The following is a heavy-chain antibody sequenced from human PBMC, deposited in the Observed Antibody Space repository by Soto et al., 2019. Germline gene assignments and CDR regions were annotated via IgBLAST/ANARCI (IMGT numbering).Heavy chain of an antibody. V-gene: IGHV3-74*03. CDR1: GLTFRSYW. Sequence: EVQLVESGGGLVQPGESLRLSCAASGLTFRSYWMLWVRQAPGKGLVWVSRINTDGSVAMYVDSVKGRFTISRDTAKNTPYLLMNSLRVEDTAVYYCVRDMQLWRLVSWGQGTLVPVSS. CDR2: INTDGSVA. CDR3: VRDMQLWRLVS. D-gene: IGHD2-21*01. J-gene: IGHJ4*02.